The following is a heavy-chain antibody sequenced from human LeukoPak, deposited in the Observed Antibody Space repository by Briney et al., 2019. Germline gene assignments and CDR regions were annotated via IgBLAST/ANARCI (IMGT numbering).Heavy chain of an antibody. V-gene: IGHV4-4*07. CDR3: ASSYDSSGYFKYTLDY. CDR1: GGSISSYY. J-gene: IGHJ4*02. Sequence: SETLSLTCTVSGGSISSYYWSWIRQPAGKGLEWIGRIYTSGSTNYNPSLKSRVTMSVDTSKNQFSLKLSSVTAADTAVYYCASSYDSSGYFKYTLDYWGQGTLVTVSS. D-gene: IGHD3-22*01. CDR2: IYTSGST.